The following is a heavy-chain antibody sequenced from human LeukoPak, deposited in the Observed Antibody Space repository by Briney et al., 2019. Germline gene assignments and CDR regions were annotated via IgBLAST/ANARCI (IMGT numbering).Heavy chain of an antibody. CDR2: IYCGGTT. CDR3: ARLNDFGAALDY. CDR1: NSAISSFY. J-gene: IGHJ4*02. D-gene: IGHD4-17*01. V-gene: IGHV4-59*01. Sequence: SETLSLTCNVSNSAISSFYWSWIRQPPGKGLEWLGYIYCGGTTKYNSSLESRVSMSIDASRDQFSLRLASVTAADTAVYYCARLNDFGAALDYWGQGTLLIVSS.